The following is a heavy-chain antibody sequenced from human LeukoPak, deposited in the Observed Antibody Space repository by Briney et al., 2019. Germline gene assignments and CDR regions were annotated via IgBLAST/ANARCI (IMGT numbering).Heavy chain of an antibody. CDR2: ISPSGGST. D-gene: IGHD6-25*01. CDR3: ASIAADGSGYYYYYYMDV. J-gene: IGHJ6*03. V-gene: IGHV1-46*01. CDR1: GYTFTRYY. Sequence: ASVKVSCNAFGYTFTRYYMHWVRQAPGQGPEWMGVISPSGGSTTYAQKFQGRVTITADKSTSTAYMELSSLRSEDTAVYYCASIAADGSGYYYYYYMDVWGKGTTVTVSS.